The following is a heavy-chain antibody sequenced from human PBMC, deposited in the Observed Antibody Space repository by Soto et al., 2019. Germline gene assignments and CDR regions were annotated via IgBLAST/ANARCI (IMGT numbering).Heavy chain of an antibody. Sequence: EGSLRLSCASSGFTVSDNYMNWVRQAPGKGLEWVSVIYSGGSTYYTDSVKGRFTISRDNSKNTLYLQMNSLRAEDTAVYYCARRYTTGGNGLEVWGEATTV. CDR2: IYSGGST. CDR1: GFTVSDNY. J-gene: IGHJ6*02. V-gene: IGHV3-53*01. CDR3: ARRYTTGGNGLEV. D-gene: IGHD2-15*01.